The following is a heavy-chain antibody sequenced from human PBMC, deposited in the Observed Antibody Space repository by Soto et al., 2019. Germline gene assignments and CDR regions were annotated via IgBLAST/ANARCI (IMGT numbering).Heavy chain of an antibody. V-gene: IGHV1-18*01. CDR2: ISPYDGYT. Sequence: QVQLVQSGAEVKKPGASVKVSCKASGYTFTSYGINWVRQAPGQGLEWLGWISPYDGYTNYAQILQGRVYMTTDTSTTTAYMELRSLRSDDTAMSYCARGGYYDSSGSRNYHYYGMNVW. CDR1: GYTFTSYG. CDR3: ARGGYYDSSGSRNYHYYGMNV. D-gene: IGHD3-22*01. J-gene: IGHJ6*01.